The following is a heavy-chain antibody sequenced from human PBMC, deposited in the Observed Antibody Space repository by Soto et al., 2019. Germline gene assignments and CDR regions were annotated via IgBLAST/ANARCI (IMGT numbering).Heavy chain of an antibody. CDR3: ARDLNPAAHVRNYYGMDV. CDR1: GYTFTSYG. D-gene: IGHD6-13*01. V-gene: IGHV1-18*04. J-gene: IGHJ6*02. Sequence: ASVKVSCKASGYTFTSYGISWVRQAPGQGLEWMGWISAYNGNTNYAQKLQGRVTMTTDTSTSTAYMELRSLGSDDTAVYYCARDLNPAAHVRNYYGMDVWGQGTTVTVSS. CDR2: ISAYNGNT.